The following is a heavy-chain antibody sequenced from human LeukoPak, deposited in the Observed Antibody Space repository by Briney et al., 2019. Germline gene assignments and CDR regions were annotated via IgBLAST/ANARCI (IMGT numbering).Heavy chain of an antibody. J-gene: IGHJ5*02. D-gene: IGHD6-19*01. CDR1: GFTFSSYA. CDR3: AKAVPTDNWFDP. Sequence: GGSLRLSCAASGFTFSSYAMSWVRQAPGKGLEWVSSISGGGGTTYYADSVKGRFTISRDNSKNTLYLQMNSLRAEDTAVYNCAKAVPTDNWFDPWGQGTLVTVSS. V-gene: IGHV3-23*01. CDR2: ISGGGGTT.